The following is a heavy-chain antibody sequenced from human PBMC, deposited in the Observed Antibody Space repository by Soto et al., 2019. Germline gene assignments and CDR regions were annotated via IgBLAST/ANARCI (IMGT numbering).Heavy chain of an antibody. CDR1: GFTFSSYA. CDR3: ARDSSGYYYGDAFDI. V-gene: IGHV3-30-3*01. Sequence: VQLVESGGGVVQPGRSLRLSCAASGFTFSSYAMHWVRQAPGKGLEWVAVISYDGSNKYYADSVKGRFTISRDNSKNTLYLQMNSLRAEDTAVYYCARDSSGYYYGDAFDIWGQGTMVTVSS. J-gene: IGHJ3*02. CDR2: ISYDGSNK. D-gene: IGHD3-22*01.